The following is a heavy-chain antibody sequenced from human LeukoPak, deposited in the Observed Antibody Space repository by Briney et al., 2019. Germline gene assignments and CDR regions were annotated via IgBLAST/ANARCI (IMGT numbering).Heavy chain of an antibody. D-gene: IGHD3-22*01. V-gene: IGHV4-59*01. CDR1: GGSISSYY. CDR3: AGTPRLKVDYYDSSGYSVDY. J-gene: IGHJ4*02. Sequence: PSETLSLTCTVSGGSISSYYWSWIRQPPGKGLEWIGYIYYSGSTNYNPSLKSRVTISVDTSKNQFSLKLSSVTAADTAVYYCAGTPRLKVDYYDSSGYSVDYWGQGTLVTVSS. CDR2: IYYSGST.